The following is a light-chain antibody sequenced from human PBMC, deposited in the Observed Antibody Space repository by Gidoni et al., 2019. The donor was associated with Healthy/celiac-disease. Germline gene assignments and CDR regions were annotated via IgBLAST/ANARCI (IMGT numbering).Light chain of an antibody. CDR1: QSVSSSY. Sequence: EIVLPQSPGTLSLSPGERATLSCRASQSVSSSYLAWYQQKPGQAPRLLICGASSRTTGIPDRFSGSGSGTDFTLTISRLEPEDFAVYYCQQYGSSLYTFGQGTKLEIK. CDR3: QQYGSSLYT. V-gene: IGKV3-20*01. CDR2: GAS. J-gene: IGKJ2*01.